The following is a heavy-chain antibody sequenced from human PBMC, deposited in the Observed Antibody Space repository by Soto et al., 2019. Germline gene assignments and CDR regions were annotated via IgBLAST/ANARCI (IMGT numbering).Heavy chain of an antibody. CDR1: GYTFTSYD. CDR3: ARGGRYCSSTSCVILDY. D-gene: IGHD2-2*01. Sequence: ASVKVSCKASGYTFTSYDISWVRRAPGQGLEWMGWISAYNGNTNYAQKLQGRVTMTTDTSTSTAYMELRSLRSDDTAVYYCARGGRYCSSTSCVILDYWGQGTLVTVSS. V-gene: IGHV1-18*04. CDR2: ISAYNGNT. J-gene: IGHJ4*02.